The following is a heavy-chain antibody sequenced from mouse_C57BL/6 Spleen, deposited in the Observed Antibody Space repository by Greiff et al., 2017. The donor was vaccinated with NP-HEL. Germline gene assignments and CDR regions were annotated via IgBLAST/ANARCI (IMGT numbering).Heavy chain of an antibody. Sequence: QVQLKQPGTELVKPGASVKLSCKASGYTFTSYWMHWVKQRPGQGLEWIGNINPSNGGTNYNEQFKSKATLTVDKSSSTAYMQLSSLTSEDSAVYYCASWSSLYAMDYWGQGTSVTVSS. J-gene: IGHJ4*01. CDR3: ASWSSLYAMDY. CDR1: GYTFTSYW. CDR2: INPSNGGT. V-gene: IGHV1-53*01.